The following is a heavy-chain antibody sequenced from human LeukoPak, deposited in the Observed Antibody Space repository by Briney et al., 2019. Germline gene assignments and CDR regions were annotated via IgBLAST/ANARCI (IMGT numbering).Heavy chain of an antibody. CDR1: GGSISSGGYS. D-gene: IGHD5-12*01. V-gene: IGHV4-30-2*01. CDR2: IYHSGST. Sequence: SETLSLTCTVSGGSISSGGYSWSWIRQPPGKGLEWIGYIYHSGSTYYNPSLKSRVTISVDRSKNQFSLKLSSVTAADTAVYYRARERGGYISGYFDYWGQGTLVTVSS. J-gene: IGHJ4*02. CDR3: ARERGGYISGYFDY.